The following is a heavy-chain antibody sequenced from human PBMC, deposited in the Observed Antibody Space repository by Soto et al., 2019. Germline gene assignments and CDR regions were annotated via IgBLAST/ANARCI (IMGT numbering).Heavy chain of an antibody. Sequence: EVQLLESGGGLVQPGGSLRLSCAASTFIFSSYAMSWVRQAPGKGLECVSTISGSGASTYYADSVKGRFTISRDNSKNTVYLQMNSLRADDTAVYYCAGGVTLVRGAPYFYSMDVWGKGTTVTVSS. D-gene: IGHD3-10*01. CDR3: AGGVTLVRGAPYFYSMDV. V-gene: IGHV3-23*01. J-gene: IGHJ6*03. CDR2: ISGSGAST. CDR1: TFIFSSYA.